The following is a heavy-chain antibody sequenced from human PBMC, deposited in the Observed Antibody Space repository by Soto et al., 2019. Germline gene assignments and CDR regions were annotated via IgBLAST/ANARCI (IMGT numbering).Heavy chain of an antibody. CDR3: ASGYSSSPLEDGMDV. V-gene: IGHV3-30*03. J-gene: IGHJ6*02. D-gene: IGHD2-2*03. Sequence: GGSLRLSCSASGFSFTTYVMHWVRQAPGKGLEWVAVISHDGSYKYYGDAVKGRFTISRDTSKNAVYLEMNSLRPEDTAVYYCASGYSSSPLEDGMDVWGQGTTVTAP. CDR2: ISHDGSYK. CDR1: GFSFTTYV.